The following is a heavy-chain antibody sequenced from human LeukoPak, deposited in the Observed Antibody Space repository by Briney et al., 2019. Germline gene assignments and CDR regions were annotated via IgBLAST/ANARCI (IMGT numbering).Heavy chain of an antibody. J-gene: IGHJ5*02. V-gene: IGHV3-7*01. D-gene: IGHD3-3*01. CDR1: GFTFSSYW. CDR3: ARDSSPYYDFWSGYFWFDP. Sequence: GGSLRLSCAASGFTFSSYWMSWVRQAPGKGLEWVANIKQDGSEKYYVDSVKGRFTISRDNAKNSLYLQMNSLRAEDTAVYYCARDSSPYYDFWSGYFWFDPWGQGTRVTVSS. CDR2: IKQDGSEK.